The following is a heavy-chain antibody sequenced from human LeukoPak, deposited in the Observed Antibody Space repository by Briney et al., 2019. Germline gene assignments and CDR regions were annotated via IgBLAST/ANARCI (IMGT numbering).Heavy chain of an antibody. V-gene: IGHV1-69*05. CDR2: IIPIFGTA. J-gene: IGHJ4*02. Sequence: SVKVSCKASGGTFSSYAISWVRQAPGQGLEWMGRIIPIFGTANYAQKFQGRVTITTDESTSTAYMELSSLRSGDTAVYYCARGSNYYDSSGYTSLWGQGTLVTVSS. CDR1: GGTFSSYA. D-gene: IGHD3-22*01. CDR3: ARGSNYYDSSGYTSL.